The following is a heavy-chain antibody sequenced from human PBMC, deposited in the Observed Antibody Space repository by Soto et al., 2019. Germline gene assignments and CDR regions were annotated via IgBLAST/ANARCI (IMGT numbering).Heavy chain of an antibody. CDR3: ARASRLGYCSSSSCYDALDI. CDR2: IIPILGLA. Sequence: QVQLVQSGAEVKKPGSSVKVSCKASGGTFSSYTISWVRQAPGQGPEWMGRIIPILGLANYAQRFQGRVTITADKSTSTAYMELSSLRSEDTAVYYCARASRLGYCSSSSCYDALDIWGQGTMVTVSS. D-gene: IGHD2-2*01. CDR1: GGTFSSYT. V-gene: IGHV1-69*02. J-gene: IGHJ3*02.